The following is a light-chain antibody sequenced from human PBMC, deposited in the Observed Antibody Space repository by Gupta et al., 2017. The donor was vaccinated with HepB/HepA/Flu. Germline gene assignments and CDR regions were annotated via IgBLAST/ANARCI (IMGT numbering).Light chain of an antibody. V-gene: IGLV1-51*02. CDR1: SSEIGKPY. CDR2: ENH. CDR3: GSSDYGMKGV. J-gene: IGLJ3*02. Sequence: VCTQPTSVSAGPGHSGTSSCSGNSSEIGKPYLSWYGHFPATPPRLLMYENHKLPSDTPGRFSGSKSGTSVALVISGVPAGDEANYYFGSSDYGMKGVFGGGTRLTVL.